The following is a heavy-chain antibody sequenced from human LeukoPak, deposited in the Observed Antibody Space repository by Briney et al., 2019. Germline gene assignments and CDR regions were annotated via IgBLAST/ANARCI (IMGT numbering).Heavy chain of an antibody. Sequence: SETLSLTCTVSGGSISSYYWSWIRQPPGKGLEWIGYIYYSGSTNYNPSLKSRVTISVDTSKNQFSLKLSSVTAADTAVYYCAGTLSPYYYGSGSEFSPIGYWGQGTLVTVSS. CDR1: GGSISSYY. CDR3: AGTLSPYYYGSGSEFSPIGY. J-gene: IGHJ4*02. CDR2: IYYSGST. V-gene: IGHV4-59*08. D-gene: IGHD3-10*01.